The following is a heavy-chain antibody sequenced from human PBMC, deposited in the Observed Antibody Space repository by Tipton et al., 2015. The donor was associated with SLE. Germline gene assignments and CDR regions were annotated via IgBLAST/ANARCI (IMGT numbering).Heavy chain of an antibody. Sequence: SLRLSCAASGFTFSDYYMSWIRQAPGKGLEWVSYISSSSSYTNYADSVKGRFTISRDNAKNSLYLQMNSLRAEDTAVYYCAKDTRIAVGHFDYWGQGTLVTVSS. J-gene: IGHJ4*02. CDR3: AKDTRIAVGHFDY. D-gene: IGHD6-19*01. V-gene: IGHV3-11*06. CDR2: ISSSSSYT. CDR1: GFTFSDYY.